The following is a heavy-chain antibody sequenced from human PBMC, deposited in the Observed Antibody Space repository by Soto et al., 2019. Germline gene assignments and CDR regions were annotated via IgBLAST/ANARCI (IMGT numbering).Heavy chain of an antibody. D-gene: IGHD5-12*01. CDR3: ARDPEKYSGSDLGIDY. V-gene: IGHV3-48*03. J-gene: IGHJ4*02. Sequence: PGGSLRLSCAASGFTFTNYEMNWVRQAPGKGLEWISYISSSGKTISYADSVKGRFTISRDNAKNSLYLQMNSLRAEDTAVYYCARDPEKYSGSDLGIDYWCQGTLVTVSS. CDR1: GFTFTNYE. CDR2: ISSSGKTI.